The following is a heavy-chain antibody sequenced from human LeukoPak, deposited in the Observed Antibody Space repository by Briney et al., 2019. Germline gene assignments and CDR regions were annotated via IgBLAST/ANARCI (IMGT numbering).Heavy chain of an antibody. CDR2: ISSSGSTI. D-gene: IGHD2-2*01. V-gene: IGHV3-11*01. Sequence: PGGSLRLSCAASGFTFSDYYMSWIRQAPGKGLEWVSYISSSGSTIYYADSVKGRFTISRDNAKNSLYLQMNSLRAEDTAVYYCARESYCSSTSCYGGDYGGQGTLVTVSS. CDR1: GFTFSDYY. J-gene: IGHJ4*02. CDR3: ARESYCSSTSCYGGDY.